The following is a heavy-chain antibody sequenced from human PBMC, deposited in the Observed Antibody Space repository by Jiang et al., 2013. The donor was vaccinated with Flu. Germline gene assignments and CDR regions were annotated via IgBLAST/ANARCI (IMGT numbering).Heavy chain of an antibody. D-gene: IGHD6-13*01. J-gene: IGHJ3*02. CDR2: INPNSGGT. CDR1: GYTFTGYY. CDR3: ARTAAAGSHDAFDI. Sequence: SGAEVKKPGASVKVSCKASGYTFTGYYMHWVRQAPGQGLEWMGWINPNSGGTNYAQKFQGWVTMTRDTSISTAYMELSRLRSDDTAVYYCARTAAAGSHDAFDIWGQGTMVTVSS. V-gene: IGHV1-2*04.